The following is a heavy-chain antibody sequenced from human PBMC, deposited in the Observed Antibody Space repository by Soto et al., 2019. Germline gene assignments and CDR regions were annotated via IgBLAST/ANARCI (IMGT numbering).Heavy chain of an antibody. CDR2: IRSKANSYAT. J-gene: IGHJ4*02. D-gene: IGHD6-6*01. CDR3: TTSSIAARPQGR. Sequence: EVQLVESGGGLVEPGGSLKLSCAASGFTFSGSAMHWVRQASGKGLAWVGRIRSKANSYATAYAASVKGRFTISRDDSKNTAYLQMNSLKTVDTAVYYCTTSSIAARPQGRWGQGTLVTVSS. V-gene: IGHV3-73*02. CDR1: GFTFSGSA.